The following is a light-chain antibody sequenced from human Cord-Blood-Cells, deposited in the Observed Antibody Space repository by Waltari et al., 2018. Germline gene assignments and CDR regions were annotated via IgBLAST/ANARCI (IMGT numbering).Light chain of an antibody. J-gene: IGKJ2*01. Sequence: DIQMTQSPSSLSASVGDRVTITCRASQSISSYLNWYQQKPAKAPKPLIYAASSLQRGVPSRFSGSGPGTDFTFTISSRQPEDFATYYCKQSYSTPYTFGQGTKLEIK. CDR2: AAS. CDR1: QSISSY. CDR3: KQSYSTPYT. V-gene: IGKV1-39*01.